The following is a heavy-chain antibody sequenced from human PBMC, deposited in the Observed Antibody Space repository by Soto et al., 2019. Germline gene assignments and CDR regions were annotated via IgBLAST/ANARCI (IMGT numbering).Heavy chain of an antibody. J-gene: IGHJ6*02. CDR2: ISYDGSNK. D-gene: IGHD2-15*01. CDR1: GFTFSSYA. CDR3: AREMVAPSDYYYGIDV. Sequence: QVQLVESGGGVVQPGRSLRLSCAASGFTFSSYAMHWVRQAPGKGLEWVAVISYDGSNKYYADSVKGRFSISRDNSKNTLYLQMNSLRAEDTAVYYCAREMVAPSDYYYGIDVWGQGTTVTVSS. V-gene: IGHV3-30-3*01.